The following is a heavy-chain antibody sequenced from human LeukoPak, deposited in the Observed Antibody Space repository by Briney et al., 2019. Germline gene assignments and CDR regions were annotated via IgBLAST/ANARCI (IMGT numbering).Heavy chain of an antibody. CDR2: MYSGGAT. J-gene: IGHJ5*02. Sequence: PGGSLTLPCGVSGLIVSGDYMIWLRHAPGKALEWVSVMYSGGATYYADSVKGRFTISRDNSKNTLYLQMNSLRVQDPAGNYCGRHVWYDRWGHGTLVIVSS. D-gene: IGHD3-16*01. CDR3: GRHVWYDR. CDR1: GLIVSGDY. V-gene: IGHV3-53*01.